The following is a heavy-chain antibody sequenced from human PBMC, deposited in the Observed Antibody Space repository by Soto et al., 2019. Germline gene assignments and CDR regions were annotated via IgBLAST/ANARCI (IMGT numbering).Heavy chain of an antibody. CDR3: ARAVRVRYFDWLYYFDY. CDR1: GGSISSYS. V-gene: IGHV4-59*01. Sequence: QVQLQESGPGLVKPSETLSLTCTVSGGSISSYSWSWIRQPPGKGLERYGYMYYSGSTNYNPSLKCRVTISVDTSKNRFSLKLCAVTAADTAVYYCARAVRVRYFDWLYYFDYWGQGTLVTISS. CDR2: MYYSGST. D-gene: IGHD3-9*01. J-gene: IGHJ4*02.